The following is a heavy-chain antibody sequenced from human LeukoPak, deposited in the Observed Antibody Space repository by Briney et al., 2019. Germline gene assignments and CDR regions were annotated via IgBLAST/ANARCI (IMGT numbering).Heavy chain of an antibody. CDR2: ISGSGGST. Sequence: GGSLRLSCAASGFTFSSYAMSWVRQAPGKGLEWVSAISGSGGSTYYADSVKGRFTISRDNSKNTLYLQMNSLRAEDTAVYYCAVGDVSRSLTYWGQGTLVTVSS. V-gene: IGHV3-23*01. CDR1: GFTFSSYA. J-gene: IGHJ4*02. D-gene: IGHD3-9*01. CDR3: AVGDVSRSLTY.